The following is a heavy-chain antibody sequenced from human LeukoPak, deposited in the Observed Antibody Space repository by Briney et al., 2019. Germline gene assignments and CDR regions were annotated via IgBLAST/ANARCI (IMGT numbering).Heavy chain of an antibody. CDR2: IIPIFGTA. CDR1: RGTFSSYA. Sequence: AASVKVSCKAARGTFSSYAISWVRQAPGQGLEWMGGIIPIFGTANYAQKFQGRVTITADESTSTAYMELSSLTSEDTAVYYCAREDNNVAGGNWFDPWGQGTLVTVSS. D-gene: IGHD2-15*01. J-gene: IGHJ5*02. CDR3: AREDNNVAGGNWFDP. V-gene: IGHV1-69*01.